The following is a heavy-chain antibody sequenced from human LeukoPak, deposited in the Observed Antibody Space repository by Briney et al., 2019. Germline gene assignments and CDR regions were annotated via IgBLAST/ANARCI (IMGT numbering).Heavy chain of an antibody. CDR3: ARDLFPINWFES. CDR1: LGSASSTV. CDR2: IFDTGIA. D-gene: IGHD2-2*02. V-gene: IGHV4-59*02. J-gene: IGHJ5*01. Sequence: SETLSLTCTASLGSASSTVGCSIRDAPGKRRECIGFIFDTGIAMYTPSPKSRVTISVDTSNNQFCLKLTSVASADTPVFFCARDLFPINWFESWGQGNLVTVSS.